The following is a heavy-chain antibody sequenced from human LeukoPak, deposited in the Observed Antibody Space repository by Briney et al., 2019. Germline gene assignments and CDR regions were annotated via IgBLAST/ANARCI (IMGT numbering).Heavy chain of an antibody. CDR1: GGTFSSYA. CDR3: ASSMYYYDSSGYPHPDY. J-gene: IGHJ4*02. Sequence: ASVTVSCKASGGTFSSYAISWVRQAPGQGLEWMGRIIPILGIANYAQKFQGRVTITADKSTSTAYMELSSLRSEDTAVYYCASSMYYYDSSGYPHPDYWGQGTLVTVSS. V-gene: IGHV1-69*04. D-gene: IGHD3-22*01. CDR2: IIPILGIA.